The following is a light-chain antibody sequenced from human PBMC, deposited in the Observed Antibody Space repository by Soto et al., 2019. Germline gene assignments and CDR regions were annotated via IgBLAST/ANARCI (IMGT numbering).Light chain of an antibody. CDR1: SSDVGGYNY. J-gene: IGLJ2*01. Sequence: QSALTQPPSASGSPGHSVTISCTGTSSDVGGYNYVSWYQQHPGKAPQLMIYEVSKRPSGVPDRFSGSKSGNTASLTVSGLQAEDEADYYCSSYAGSNNLGVFGGGTKLTV. CDR3: SSYAGSNNLGV. V-gene: IGLV2-8*01. CDR2: EVS.